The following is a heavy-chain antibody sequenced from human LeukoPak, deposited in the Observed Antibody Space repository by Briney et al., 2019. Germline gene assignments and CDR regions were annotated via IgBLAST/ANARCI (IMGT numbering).Heavy chain of an antibody. Sequence: GGSLRLSCAASGFTFSSYPMRWVRQAPGKGREGVSAISGSGGSTYYADPVKGRFTISRDNSKNTLYLQMNSLRAEDTGVYYCAKDPADYWGQGTLVTVSS. CDR3: AKDPADY. J-gene: IGHJ4*02. CDR1: GFTFSSYP. CDR2: ISGSGGST. V-gene: IGHV3-23*01.